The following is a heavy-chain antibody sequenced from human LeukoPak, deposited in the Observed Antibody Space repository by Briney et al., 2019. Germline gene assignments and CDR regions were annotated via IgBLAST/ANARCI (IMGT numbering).Heavy chain of an antibody. Sequence: GRSLRLSCAASGFTFSSYAMHWVRQAPGKGLEWVAVISYDGSNKYYADSVKGRFTISGDNSKNTLYLQMNSLRAEDTAVYYCARGYSSSWAGEDAFDIWGQGTMVTVSS. J-gene: IGHJ3*02. V-gene: IGHV3-30*04. D-gene: IGHD6-13*01. CDR2: ISYDGSNK. CDR1: GFTFSSYA. CDR3: ARGYSSSWAGEDAFDI.